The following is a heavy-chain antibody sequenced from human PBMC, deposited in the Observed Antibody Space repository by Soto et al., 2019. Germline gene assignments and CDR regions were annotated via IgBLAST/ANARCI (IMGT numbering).Heavy chain of an antibody. Sequence: PGGSLRLSCAASGFTFSSYSMNWVRQAPGKGLEWVSSISSSSSYIYYADSVKGRFTISRDNAKNSLYLQMNSLRAEDKAVYYCARAPSSICSSTSCYWNPFDYWGQGTLVTVSS. V-gene: IGHV3-21*01. D-gene: IGHD2-2*01. J-gene: IGHJ4*02. CDR3: ARAPSSICSSTSCYWNPFDY. CDR1: GFTFSSYS. CDR2: ISSSSSYI.